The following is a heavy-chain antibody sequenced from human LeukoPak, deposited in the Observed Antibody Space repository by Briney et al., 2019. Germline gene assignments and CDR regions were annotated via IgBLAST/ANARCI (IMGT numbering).Heavy chain of an antibody. D-gene: IGHD3-10*01. CDR1: GFTFSDTW. V-gene: IGHV3-74*01. CDR2: IRSDGSDT. CDR3: ARGGYDSGSYYKGPLYYFDY. J-gene: IGHJ4*02. Sequence: PGGSLRLSCAASGFTFSDTWMHWVRQAPGEGLVWVSRIRSDGSDTRYAESVKGRFTISRDNAKNTLYLQMNSLRAEDTAVYYCARGGYDSGSYYKGPLYYFDYWGQGTLVTVSS.